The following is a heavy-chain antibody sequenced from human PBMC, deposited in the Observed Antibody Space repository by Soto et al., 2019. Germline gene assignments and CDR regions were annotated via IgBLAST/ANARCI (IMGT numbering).Heavy chain of an antibody. CDR1: GGSISSYY. D-gene: IGHD3-10*01. J-gene: IGHJ4*02. Sequence: SETLSLTCTGSGGSISSYYWSWIRQPPGKGLEWIGYIYYSGSTNYNPSLKSRVTISVDTSKNQFSLKLSSVTAADTAVYYCARVGWAPLWFGQYYFDYWGQGTLVTVSS. CDR2: IYYSGST. CDR3: ARVGWAPLWFGQYYFDY. V-gene: IGHV4-59*01.